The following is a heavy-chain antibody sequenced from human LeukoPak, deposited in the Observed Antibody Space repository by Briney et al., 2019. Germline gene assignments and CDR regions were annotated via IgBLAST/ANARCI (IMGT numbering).Heavy chain of an antibody. CDR3: AREAVADDFDY. V-gene: IGHV1-2*02. CDR1: VYTFTGYY. J-gene: IGHJ4*02. Sequence: GASVNVSCKSSVYTFTGYYMHWVRQAPGQGLEWMGWINPNSGGTNYAQKFQGRVTMTRDTSISTAYMELSRLRSDDTAVYYCAREAVADDFDYWGQGTLVTVSS. CDR2: INPNSGGT. D-gene: IGHD6-19*01.